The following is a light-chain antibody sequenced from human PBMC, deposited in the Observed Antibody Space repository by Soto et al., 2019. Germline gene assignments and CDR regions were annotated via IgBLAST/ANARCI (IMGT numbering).Light chain of an antibody. CDR1: QSVSSIY. Sequence: EIVVTQSPGTLSLSPGERVTLSCRASQSVSSIYLAWYQQKPGQAPRLLIYATSSRAPGIPDRFSGSGSGTDFTLTISRLEPEDFAVYYCQQYGDGNSPRYSFGQGTRLEIK. CDR2: ATS. CDR3: QQYGDGNSPRYS. V-gene: IGKV3-20*01. J-gene: IGKJ2*03.